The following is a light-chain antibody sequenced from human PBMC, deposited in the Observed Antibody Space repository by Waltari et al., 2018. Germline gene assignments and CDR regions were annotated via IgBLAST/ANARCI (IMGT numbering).Light chain of an antibody. CDR1: QSVLYNSNNKNY. CDR3: QQYYSTIT. J-gene: IGKJ5*01. Sequence: DIVMTKSPDSLAVSLGERATINCKSSQSVLYNSNNKNYLAWYQQKPGQPPQLRIYWASTRESGVPDRFSGSGSGTDFTLTISSLQAEDVAVYYCQQYYSTITFGQGTRLEIK. CDR2: WAS. V-gene: IGKV4-1*01.